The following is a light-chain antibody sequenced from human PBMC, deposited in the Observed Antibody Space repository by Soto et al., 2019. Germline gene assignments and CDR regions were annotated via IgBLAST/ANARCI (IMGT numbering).Light chain of an antibody. V-gene: IGKV4-1*01. CDR3: QPHYSTRLK. CDR1: HSVLYSSNNQNS. CDR2: WAS. J-gene: IGKJ1*01. Sequence: DIVMTQSPDSLSASLGETATINCKSSHSVLYSSNNQNSLAWYKQKPGQPPKLLIYWASIRESGVPDRFSVSGSVTDFKLTISSLQAKAGAVYYCQPHYSTRLKLGQGTKVYIK.